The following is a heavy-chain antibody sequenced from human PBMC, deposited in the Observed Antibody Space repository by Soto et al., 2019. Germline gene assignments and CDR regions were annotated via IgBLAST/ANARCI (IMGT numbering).Heavy chain of an antibody. D-gene: IGHD3-16*01. CDR2: MYYSGRT. CDR1: GGSISSSSYY. CDR3: ASLYYYYYYGMNV. V-gene: IGHV4-39*01. Sequence: SETLSLTCTVSGGSISSSSYYWGWIRQPPGKGLEWIGSMYYSGRTYYNPSLKSRATLSVDTSKNQFSLKLSSVTAADTAVYYCASLYYYYYYGMNVCGQGTPVTVSS. J-gene: IGHJ6*02.